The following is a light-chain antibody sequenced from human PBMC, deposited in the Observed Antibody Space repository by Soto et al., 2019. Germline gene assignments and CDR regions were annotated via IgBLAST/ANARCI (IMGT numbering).Light chain of an antibody. J-gene: IGKJ2*01. CDR3: QQYGSSTA. CDR2: GAS. Sequence: EIVLTQSPGTLSLSPGERATLSCRASQSVSSSYLAWYQQKPGQAPRLLIYGASSRATGIPDRFSGSGSGTDFTLTISRLEPEHFAVYYCQQYGSSTAFGQGTKLEIK. V-gene: IGKV3-20*01. CDR1: QSVSSSY.